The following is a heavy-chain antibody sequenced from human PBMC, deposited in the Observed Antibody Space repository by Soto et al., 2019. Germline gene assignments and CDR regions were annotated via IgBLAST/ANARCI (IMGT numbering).Heavy chain of an antibody. J-gene: IGHJ6*02. CDR3: AHRPVENYYGMDV. D-gene: IGHD1-1*01. CDR1: GFSLTTNVG. V-gene: IGHV2-5*02. CDR2: IYWDDDK. Sequence: QITLKESGPTLVKPTQTLTLTCSFSGFSLTTNVGVGWIRQPPGKALEWLGVIYWDDDKRYSASLKSRLTFPKDTSRNQVVLTMTNVDPVDTATYYCAHRPVENYYGMDVWGQGTTVTVSS.